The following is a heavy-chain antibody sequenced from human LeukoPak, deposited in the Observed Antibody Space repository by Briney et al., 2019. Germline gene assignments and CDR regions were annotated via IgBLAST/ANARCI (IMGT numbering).Heavy chain of an antibody. Sequence: ASVKVSCKASGYTFTGYYMHWVRQAPGQGLEWMGWINPNSGGTNYAQKFQGRVTMTRETSISTAYMELSRLRSDDTAVYYCARERGYSYGSKGAYGMDVWGQGTTVTVSS. V-gene: IGHV1-2*02. D-gene: IGHD5-18*01. CDR2: INPNSGGT. CDR3: ARERGYSYGSKGAYGMDV. J-gene: IGHJ6*02. CDR1: GYTFTGYY.